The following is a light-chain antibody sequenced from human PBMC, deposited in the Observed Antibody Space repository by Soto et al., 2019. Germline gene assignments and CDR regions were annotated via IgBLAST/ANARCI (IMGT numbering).Light chain of an antibody. V-gene: IGLV1-40*01. Sequence: QSVLTQPPSVSGAPGQRVTISCTGSSSNIGAGYDVHWYQQLPGTAPKLLIYGNSNRPSGVPDRFSGSKSGTSASLAIPGLQHEDEADYYCQSYYSSLSGSRVFGTGTKVTVL. J-gene: IGLJ1*01. CDR3: QSYYSSLSGSRV. CDR1: SSNIGAGYD. CDR2: GNS.